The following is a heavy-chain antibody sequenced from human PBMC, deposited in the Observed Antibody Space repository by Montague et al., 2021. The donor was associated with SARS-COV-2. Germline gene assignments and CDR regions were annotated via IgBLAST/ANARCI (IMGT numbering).Heavy chain of an antibody. CDR2: IYYRGST. Sequence: SETRSLTCTVSGGSISSSTYYWAWIRQPPGKGLEWIGSIYYRGSTYYNPSPKSRVFISVDTSKKQLSLTLTSVTAADTAVYYCATQEDPSGWIPGPFDFWGQGTLLSVSS. D-gene: IGHD6-19*01. CDR1: GGSISSSTYY. J-gene: IGHJ4*02. V-gene: IGHV4-39*01. CDR3: ATQEDPSGWIPGPFDF.